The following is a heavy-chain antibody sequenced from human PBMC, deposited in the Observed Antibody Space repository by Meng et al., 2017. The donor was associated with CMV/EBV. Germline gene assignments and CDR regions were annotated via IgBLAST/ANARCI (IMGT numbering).Heavy chain of an antibody. J-gene: IGHJ4*02. D-gene: IGHD6-6*01. CDR3: ARDGGQLPGGFDY. CDR1: GFTFSSYA. Sequence: SCAASGFTFSSYAMHWVRQAPGKGLEWVAVISYDGSNKYYADSVKGRFTISRDNSKNTLYLQMNSLRAEDTAVYYCARDGGQLPGGFDYWGQGTLVTVSS. V-gene: IGHV3-30-3*01. CDR2: ISYDGSNK.